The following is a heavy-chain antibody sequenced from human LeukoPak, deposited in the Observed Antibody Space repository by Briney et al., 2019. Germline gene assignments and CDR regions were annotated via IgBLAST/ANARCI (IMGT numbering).Heavy chain of an antibody. J-gene: IGHJ4*02. V-gene: IGHV1-18*01. D-gene: IGHD3-10*01. Sequence: GASVKVSCKASGYTFTSYGISWVRHAPGQGLEWMGWISAYNGNTNYAQKLQGRVTMTTDTSTSTAYMELRSLRSDDTAVYYCARERYYYGSGSYNDYWGQGTLVTVSS. CDR1: GYTFTSYG. CDR2: ISAYNGNT. CDR3: ARERYYYGSGSYNDY.